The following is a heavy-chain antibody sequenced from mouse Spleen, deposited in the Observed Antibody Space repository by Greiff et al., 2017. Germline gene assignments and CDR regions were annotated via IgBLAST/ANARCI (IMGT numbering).Heavy chain of an antibody. J-gene: IGHJ3*01. D-gene: IGHD1-1*01. CDR1: GFTFSNYW. CDR2: IRLKSDNYAT. CDR3: TGHYGSRFAY. Sequence: EVKLQESGGGLVQPGGSMKLSCVASGFTFSNYWMNWVRQSPEKGLEWVAQIRLKSDNYATHYAESVKGRFTISRDDSKSSVYLQMNNLRAEDTGIYYCTGHYGSRFAYWGQGTLVTVSA. V-gene: IGHV6-3*01.